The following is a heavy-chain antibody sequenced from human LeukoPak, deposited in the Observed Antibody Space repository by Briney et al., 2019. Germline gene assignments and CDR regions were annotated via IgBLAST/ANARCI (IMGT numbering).Heavy chain of an antibody. CDR1: GGSISSYY. Sequence: IPSETLSLTCTVSGGSISSYYWSWIRQPPGKGLEWIGYIYYSGSTNYNPSLKSRVTISVDTSKNQFSLKLISVTAADTAVYYCARAGQLDRPFNYWGQGTVVTVAS. CDR2: IYYSGST. J-gene: IGHJ4*02. CDR3: ARAGQLDRPFNY. V-gene: IGHV4-59*01. D-gene: IGHD6-13*01.